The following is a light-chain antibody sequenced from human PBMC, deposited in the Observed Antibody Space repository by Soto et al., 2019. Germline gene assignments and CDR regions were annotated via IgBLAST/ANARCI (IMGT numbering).Light chain of an antibody. Sequence: DIQMTQSPSSLSASVGDRVTINCRASESISRHLNWYQQKPGKAPKLLIYAASSLQNGVPSRFSGSGSGTDFTLTISNLQPEDFATYDCQQSHSTLSITFGQGTRLEIK. V-gene: IGKV1-39*01. CDR3: QQSHSTLSIT. J-gene: IGKJ5*01. CDR1: ESISRH. CDR2: AAS.